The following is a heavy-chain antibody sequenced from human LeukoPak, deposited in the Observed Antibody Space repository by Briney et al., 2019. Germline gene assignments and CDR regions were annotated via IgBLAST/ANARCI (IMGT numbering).Heavy chain of an antibody. CDR2: MSGSGGAT. Sequence: GGSLRLSCAASGFSFKIYALSWVRQVPGKGLEWVAAMSGSGGATYYADSVKGRFTISRDNSKSTLYLQMTSLRADDTAVYYCAKSQEDDSSGYYYSNFDYWGQGTRVTVSS. CDR1: GFSFKIYA. J-gene: IGHJ4*02. V-gene: IGHV3-23*01. CDR3: AKSQEDDSSGYYYSNFDY. D-gene: IGHD3-22*01.